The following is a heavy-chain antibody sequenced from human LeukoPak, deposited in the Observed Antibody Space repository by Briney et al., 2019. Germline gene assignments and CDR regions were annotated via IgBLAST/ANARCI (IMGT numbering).Heavy chain of an antibody. CDR2: IYYSGST. J-gene: IGHJ4*02. CDR3: ARARSSWYPYFDY. V-gene: IGHV4-31*03. CDR1: GGSLSSGGYH. Sequence: PSETLSLTCTVSGGSLSSGGYHWSWGRQHPGKGLECIGYIYYSGSTYYNPSLKSRVTISVDTSKNQFSLKLSSVTAANTAVYYCARARSSWYPYFDYWGQGTLVTVSS. D-gene: IGHD6-13*01.